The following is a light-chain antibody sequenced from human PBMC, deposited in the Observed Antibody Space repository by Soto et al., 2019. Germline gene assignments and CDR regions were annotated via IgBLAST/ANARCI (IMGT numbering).Light chain of an antibody. CDR1: SSNIGSSP. CDR2: INN. J-gene: IGLJ2*01. V-gene: IGLV1-44*01. CDR3: AAWDDSLNGLV. Sequence: QTVVTQPPSASGTPGQTVIISCSGTSSNIGSSPVNWYQQLPGTAPKLLIYINNQRPSGVPDRFSASKSGTSASLATSGLQSEDEADYCCAAWDDSLNGLVFGGGTKVTVL.